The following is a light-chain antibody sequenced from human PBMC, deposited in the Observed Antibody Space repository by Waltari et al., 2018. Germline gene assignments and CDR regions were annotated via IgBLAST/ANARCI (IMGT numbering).Light chain of an antibody. Sequence: QSVLTQPPSVSGAPGQRVTISCTGSSSNIGAGYDVHWYQQLPGAAPKLLIYANTKRPSGVPDRFSGSKSGTSASLAITGLQAEDEADYYCQSYDSSLSASVVFGGGTKLTVL. CDR3: QSYDSSLSASVV. V-gene: IGLV1-40*01. J-gene: IGLJ2*01. CDR1: SSNIGAGYD. CDR2: ANT.